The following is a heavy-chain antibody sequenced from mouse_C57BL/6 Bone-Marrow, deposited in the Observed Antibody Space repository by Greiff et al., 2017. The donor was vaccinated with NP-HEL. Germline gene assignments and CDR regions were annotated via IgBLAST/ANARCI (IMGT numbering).Heavy chain of an antibody. CDR2: INPNYGTT. V-gene: IGHV1-39*01. J-gene: IGHJ4*01. Sequence: VQLKESGPELVKPGASVKISCKASGYSFTDYNMNWVKQSNGKSLEWIGVINPNYGTTSYNQKFKGKATLTVDQSSSTAYMQLNSLTSEDSAVYYCARRGNYYYPGRDAMDYWGQGTSVTVSS. D-gene: IGHD1-1*01. CDR1: GYSFTDYN. CDR3: ARRGNYYYPGRDAMDY.